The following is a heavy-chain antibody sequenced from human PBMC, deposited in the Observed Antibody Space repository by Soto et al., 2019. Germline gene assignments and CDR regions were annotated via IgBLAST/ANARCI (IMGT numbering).Heavy chain of an antibody. CDR2: IIPILGIA. D-gene: IGHD3-10*01. J-gene: IGHJ4*02. CDR1: GATFSSYT. V-gene: IGHV1-69*08. CDR3: AREEYYYGSGAVFDY. Sequence: QVQLVQSGAEVKKPGSSVKVSCKASGATFSSYTISWVRQAPGQVLEWMGRIIPILGIANYAQKFQGRVTITADNSTSTAYMELSSLRSEDTAVYYCAREEYYYGSGAVFDYWGQGTLVTVSS.